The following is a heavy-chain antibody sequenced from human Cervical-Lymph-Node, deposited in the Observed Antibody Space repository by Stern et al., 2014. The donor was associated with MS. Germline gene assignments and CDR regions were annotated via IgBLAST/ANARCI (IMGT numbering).Heavy chain of an antibody. V-gene: IGHV3-33*01. CDR1: GFTFSSYG. CDR2: IWYDGSNK. Sequence: QVQLVESGGGVVQPGRSLRLSCAASGFTFSSYGMHWVRQAPGKGLEWVAVIWYDGSNKYYADSVKGRFTISRDNSKNTLYLQMNSLRAEDTAVYYCARGGGTVAAHWFDPWGQGTLVTVSS. CDR3: ARGGGTVAAHWFDP. D-gene: IGHD2-15*01. J-gene: IGHJ5*02.